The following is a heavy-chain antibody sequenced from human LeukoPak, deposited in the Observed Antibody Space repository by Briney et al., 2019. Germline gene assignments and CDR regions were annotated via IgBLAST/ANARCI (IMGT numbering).Heavy chain of an antibody. CDR3: ARSGGPDIVFDY. CDR1: GGTFSSYA. CDR2: IIPILGTA. D-gene: IGHD2-15*01. J-gene: IGHJ4*02. Sequence: SVKVSCKASGGTFSSYAISWVRQAPGQGLEWMGGIIPILGTANCAQKFQGRVTITADKSTSTAYMELSSLRSEDTAVYYCARSGGPDIVFDYWGQGTLVTVSS. V-gene: IGHV1-69*06.